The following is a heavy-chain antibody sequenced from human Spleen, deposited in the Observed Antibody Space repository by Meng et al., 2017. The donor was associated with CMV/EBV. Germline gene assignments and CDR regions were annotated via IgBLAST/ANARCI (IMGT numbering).Heavy chain of an antibody. CDR3: ARGGTQVLRFLEWLLSGMDV. D-gene: IGHD3-3*01. Sequence: GESLKISCAASGFTFSSYSMNWVRQAPGKGLEWVSYISSSSSTIYYADSVKGRFTISRDNAKNSLYLQMNSLRAEDTAVYYCARGGTQVLRFLEWLLSGMDVWGQGTTVTVSS. CDR1: GFTFSSYS. J-gene: IGHJ6*02. V-gene: IGHV3-48*04. CDR2: ISSSSSTI.